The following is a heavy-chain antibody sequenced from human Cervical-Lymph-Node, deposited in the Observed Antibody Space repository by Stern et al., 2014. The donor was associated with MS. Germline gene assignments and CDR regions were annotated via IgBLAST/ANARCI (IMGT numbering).Heavy chain of an antibody. D-gene: IGHD1-26*01. J-gene: IGHJ3*01. Sequence: QVQLVQSGAEVKKPGASVTVSCRTSGYTFIDYYIHWVRQAPGQGLEWMGIINLSDGATTYAEKFQGRVTMTRDTSTNTAYMQLGSLTSEDTAEFFCAREGADNDAFDVWGQGTMVTVSS. CDR1: GYTFIDYY. V-gene: IGHV1-46*03. CDR3: AREGADNDAFDV. CDR2: INLSDGAT.